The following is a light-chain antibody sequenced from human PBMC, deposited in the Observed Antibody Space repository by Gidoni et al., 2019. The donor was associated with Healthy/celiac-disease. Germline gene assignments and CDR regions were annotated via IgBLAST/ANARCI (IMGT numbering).Light chain of an antibody. V-gene: IGKV3-15*01. Sequence: EIVMTQSPATLSVSPGERATLSFRASQSVSSTLAWYQQKPGQAPRILIYGASTRATGIPARFSGSGSGTEVTITISSLQSEDFAVYYCQQYNNWPPYTFGQXTKLEIK. J-gene: IGKJ2*01. CDR3: QQYNNWPPYT. CDR1: QSVSST. CDR2: GAS.